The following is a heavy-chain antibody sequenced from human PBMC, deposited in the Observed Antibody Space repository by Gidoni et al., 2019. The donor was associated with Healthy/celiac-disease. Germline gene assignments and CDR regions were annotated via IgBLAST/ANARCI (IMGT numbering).Heavy chain of an antibody. Sequence: QVQLQESGPGLVKPSQTLSPNCTVSGGSISSGSYYWSWIRQPAGKGLEWIGRIYTSGSTNYNPSLKSRVTISVDTSKNQFSLKLSSVTAADTAVYYCARDYYGSGSDYWGQGTLVTVSS. D-gene: IGHD3-10*01. J-gene: IGHJ4*02. V-gene: IGHV4-61*02. CDR1: GGSISSGSYY. CDR3: ARDYYGSGSDY. CDR2: IYTSGST.